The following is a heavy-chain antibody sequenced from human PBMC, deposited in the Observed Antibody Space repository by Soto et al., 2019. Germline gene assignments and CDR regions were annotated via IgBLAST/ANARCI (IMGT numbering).Heavy chain of an antibody. V-gene: IGHV1-2*02. CDR2: INPNSGGT. D-gene: IGHD3-9*01. CDR3: ARVALNLRYFDWLRPRYYYYYYGMDV. CDR1: GYTFTGYY. J-gene: IGHJ6*02. Sequence: ASVKVSCKASGYTFTGYYMHWVRQAPGQGLEWMGWINPNSGGTNYAQKFQGRVTMTRDTPISTAYMELSRLRSDDTAVYYCARVALNLRYFDWLRPRYYYYYYGMDVWGQGTTVTVSS.